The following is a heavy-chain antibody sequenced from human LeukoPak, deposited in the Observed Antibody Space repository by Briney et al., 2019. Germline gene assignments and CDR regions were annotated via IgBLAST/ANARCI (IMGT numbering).Heavy chain of an antibody. V-gene: IGHV1-69*06. CDR2: IIPIFGTA. Sequence: GASVKVSCKASGGTFSSYAISWVRQAPGQGLEWMGGIIPIFGTANYAQKFQGRVTITADKSTSTAYMELSSLRSEDTAVYYCAREVAYGDYASFDYWGQGTLVTVSS. D-gene: IGHD4-17*01. CDR3: AREVAYGDYASFDY. J-gene: IGHJ4*02. CDR1: GGTFSSYA.